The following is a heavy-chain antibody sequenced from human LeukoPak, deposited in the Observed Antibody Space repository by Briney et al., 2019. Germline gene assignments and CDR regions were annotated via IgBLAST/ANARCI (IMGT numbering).Heavy chain of an antibody. CDR1: GGSFSGYY. Sequence: TSETLSLTCAVYGGSFSGYYWSWIRQPPGKGLEWIGYIYYSGSTNYNPSLKSRVTISVDTSKNQFSLKLSSVTAADTAVYYCARARIAAAGTSGYYYGMDVWGQGTTVTVSS. CDR3: ARARIAAAGTSGYYYGMDV. D-gene: IGHD6-13*01. J-gene: IGHJ6*02. V-gene: IGHV4-59*01. CDR2: IYYSGST.